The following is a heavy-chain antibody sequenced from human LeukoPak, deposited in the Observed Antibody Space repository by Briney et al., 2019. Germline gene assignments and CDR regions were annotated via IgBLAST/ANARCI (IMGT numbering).Heavy chain of an antibody. J-gene: IGHJ5*02. CDR3: AREMDEYSSSSHSFAP. V-gene: IGHV4-59*01. CDR1: GGSISSYY. CDR2: IYYSGST. Sequence: PSETLSLTCTVSGGSISSYYWSWIRQPPGKGLEWIGYIYYSGSTNYNPSLKSRVPISVDTSKNQFSLKLSSGTAADTAVYYCAREMDEYSSSSHSFAPWGQGTLVTVSS. D-gene: IGHD6-6*01.